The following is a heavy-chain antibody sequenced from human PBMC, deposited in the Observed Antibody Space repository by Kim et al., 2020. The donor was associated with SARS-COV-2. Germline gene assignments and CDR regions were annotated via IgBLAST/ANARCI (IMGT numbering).Heavy chain of an antibody. V-gene: IGHV3-66*01. CDR3: ARDGVTGHMNY. D-gene: IGHD2-21*02. Sequence: TYYGDSVKGRFTISRDNSKNTLYLQMNSLRAEDTAVYYCARDGVTGHMNYWGQGTLVTVSS. J-gene: IGHJ4*02. CDR2: T.